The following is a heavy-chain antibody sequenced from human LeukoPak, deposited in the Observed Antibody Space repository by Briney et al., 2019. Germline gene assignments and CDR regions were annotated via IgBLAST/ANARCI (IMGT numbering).Heavy chain of an antibody. J-gene: IGHJ4*02. CDR3: ARDGQYGSSSWYVY. CDR2: FYTSGTT. V-gene: IGHV4-4*07. CDR1: GASISSFY. D-gene: IGHD6-13*01. Sequence: SETLSLTCTVSGASISSFYWSWIRQPAGKGLEWIGRFYTSGTTNYNPSLKSRVTVSVDPSKNQFSLKLTSVTAADTAVYYCARDGQYGSSSWYVYWGQGTLVTVSS.